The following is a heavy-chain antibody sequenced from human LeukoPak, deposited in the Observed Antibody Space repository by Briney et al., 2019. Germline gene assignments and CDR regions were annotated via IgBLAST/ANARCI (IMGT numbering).Heavy chain of an antibody. J-gene: IGHJ3*02. CDR1: GYSISSGYY. V-gene: IGHV4-38-2*02. CDR2: IYHSGST. D-gene: IGHD3-22*01. Sequence: SETLSLTCTVSGYSISSGYYWGWIRQPPGKGLEWIGSIYHSGSTYYNPSLKSRVTISVDTPKNQFSLKLSSVTAADTAVYYCARSYYYYDSSGYSYAFDIWGQGTMVTVSS. CDR3: ARSYYYYDSSGYSYAFDI.